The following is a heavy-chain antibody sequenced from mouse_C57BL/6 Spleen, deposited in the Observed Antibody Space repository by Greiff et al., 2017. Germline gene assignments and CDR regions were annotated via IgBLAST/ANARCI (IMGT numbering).Heavy chain of an antibody. V-gene: IGHV1-80*01. Sequence: RVESGASVKISCKASGYAFSSYWMNWVKQRPGKGLEWIGQIYPGDGDTNYNGKFKGKATLTADKSSSTAYMQLSSLTSEDSAVYFCARGDYDGVDYWGQGTTLTVSS. J-gene: IGHJ2*01. D-gene: IGHD2-4*01. CDR2: IYPGDGDT. CDR3: ARGDYDGVDY. CDR1: GYAFSSYW.